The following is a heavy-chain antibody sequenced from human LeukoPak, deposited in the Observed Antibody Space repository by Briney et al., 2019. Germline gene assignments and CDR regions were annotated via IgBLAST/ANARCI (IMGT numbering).Heavy chain of an antibody. CDR3: AKGFLSTAVAAFYYYGMDV. J-gene: IGHJ6*02. D-gene: IGHD6-19*01. Sequence: GGSLRLSCAASGFTFSSYAMSWVRQAPGKGLEWVSAISGSGGSTYYADSVKGRFTISRDNSKNTLYLQMNSLRAEDTAVYYCAKGFLSTAVAAFYYYGMDVWGQGTTVTVSS. V-gene: IGHV3-23*01. CDR2: ISGSGGST. CDR1: GFTFSSYA.